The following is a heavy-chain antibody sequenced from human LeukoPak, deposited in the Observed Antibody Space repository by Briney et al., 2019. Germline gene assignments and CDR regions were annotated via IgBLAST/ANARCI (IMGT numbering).Heavy chain of an antibody. CDR2: IKSKTDGGTT. Sequence: GGSLRLSCAASGFTFSNAWMSWVRQAPGKGLEGVGRIKSKTDGGTTDYAAPVKGIFTISRDDSKNTLYPQMTSLKTEDTAVYYCPTSLGWLRLGGAFDIWGQGTMVTVSS. CDR3: PTSLGWLRLGGAFDI. CDR1: GFTFSNAW. D-gene: IGHD5-12*01. J-gene: IGHJ3*02. V-gene: IGHV3-15*01.